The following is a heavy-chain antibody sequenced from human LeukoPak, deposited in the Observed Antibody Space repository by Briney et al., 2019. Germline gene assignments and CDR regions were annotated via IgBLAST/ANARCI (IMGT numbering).Heavy chain of an antibody. CDR1: GFRFSDYW. CDR2: ISSSSSYI. V-gene: IGHV3-21*01. J-gene: IGHJ3*02. CDR3: ARGLGLDAFDI. Sequence: GGSLRLSCAASGFRFSDYWMSWVRQAPGKGLEWVSSISSSSSYIYYADSVKGRFTISRDNAKNSLYLQMNSLRAEDTAVYYCARGLGLDAFDIWGQGTMVTVSS.